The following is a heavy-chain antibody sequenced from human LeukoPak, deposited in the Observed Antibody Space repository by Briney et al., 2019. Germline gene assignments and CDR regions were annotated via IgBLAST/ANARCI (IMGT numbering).Heavy chain of an antibody. D-gene: IGHD2-2*02. CDR1: DVSISTESYY. CDR2: VYYTGST. CDR3: ARHSPAAILAAFDY. J-gene: IGHJ4*02. V-gene: IGHV4-39*01. Sequence: SETLSLTCAVSDVSISTESYYWGWVRQPPGKGLEWIANVYYTGSTDYTPSLKSRVTISVDTSKNQFSLKLSSVTAADTAVYYCARHSPAAILAAFDYWGQGTLVTVSS.